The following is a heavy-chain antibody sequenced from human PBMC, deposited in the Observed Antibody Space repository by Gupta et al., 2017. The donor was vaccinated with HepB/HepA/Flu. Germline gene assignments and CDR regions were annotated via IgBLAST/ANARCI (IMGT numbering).Heavy chain of an antibody. Sequence: EVQLVESGGGLVQPGGSLRLSCAASGFTFSSYEMNWVPQAPGKGLEWFSYISSGGITIYSADPVKGRFTIPKNNAKTPLFLKMNGLRAGNTAFYYCGGGWVGHYFDYWGQGTLVTVSS. CDR1: GFTFSSYE. J-gene: IGHJ4*02. CDR2: ISSGGITI. V-gene: IGHV3-48*03. D-gene: IGHD1-26*01. CDR3: GGGWVGHYFDY.